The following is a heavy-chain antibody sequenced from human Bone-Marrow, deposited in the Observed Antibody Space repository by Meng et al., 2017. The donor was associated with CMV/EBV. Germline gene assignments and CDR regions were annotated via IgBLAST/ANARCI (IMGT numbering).Heavy chain of an antibody. D-gene: IGHD1-1*01. J-gene: IGHJ4*02. Sequence: ASVKVSCKASGYTFTGYYMHWVRQAPGQGLEWMGWINPNSGGTNHAQKFQGRVTMTRDTSISTAYMELSRLRSDDTAVDYCAREVLIQLSLLGYWGQGTLVTVSS. CDR1: GYTFTGYY. CDR2: INPNSGGT. CDR3: AREVLIQLSLLGY. V-gene: IGHV1-2*02.